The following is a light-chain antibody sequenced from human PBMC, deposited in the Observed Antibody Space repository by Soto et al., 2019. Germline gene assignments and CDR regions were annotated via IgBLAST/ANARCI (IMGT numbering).Light chain of an antibody. J-gene: IGKJ2*01. CDR2: DAS. CDR3: QQYNSSFYT. Sequence: DIQMTQSPSTLSASVGDRVTITCRASQSISSWLAWYQQKPGKAPKLLIYDASSLESGVPSRFSGSGSGTEFALPISSLQPDAVATCYYQQYNSSFYTFGHGNKREI. V-gene: IGKV1-5*01. CDR1: QSISSW.